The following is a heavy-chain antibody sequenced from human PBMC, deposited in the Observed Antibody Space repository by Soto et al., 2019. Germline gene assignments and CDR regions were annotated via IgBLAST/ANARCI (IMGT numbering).Heavy chain of an antibody. CDR3: ASVTGSTAYYYYGLDV. D-gene: IGHD2-2*01. Sequence: QVQLVQSGAEVKQPGASVKVSCEASGYTFTDFFIHWVRQAPGQGLEWIGWINPNSGDTNSAQRFQGRVTMTRDTSISTAYMDLSRLRSADTAMYYCASVTGSTAYYYYGLDVWGQGTTVTVSS. V-gene: IGHV1-2*02. CDR2: INPNSGDT. J-gene: IGHJ6*02. CDR1: GYTFTDFF.